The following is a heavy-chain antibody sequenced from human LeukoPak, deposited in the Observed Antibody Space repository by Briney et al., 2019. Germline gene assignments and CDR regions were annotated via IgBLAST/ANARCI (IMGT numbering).Heavy chain of an antibody. D-gene: IGHD3-22*01. J-gene: IGHJ6*03. CDR3: ARALDSSGYYPPYYYYMDV. CDR2: ISGSGSST. Sequence: QPGGSLRLSCTASGFTFDNFAMHWVRQAPGKGLEWVSAISGSGSSTYYADSVKGRFTISRDNSKNTLYLQMNSLRAEDTAVYYCARALDSSGYYPPYYYYMDVWGKGTTVTISS. CDR1: GFTFDNFA. V-gene: IGHV3-23*01.